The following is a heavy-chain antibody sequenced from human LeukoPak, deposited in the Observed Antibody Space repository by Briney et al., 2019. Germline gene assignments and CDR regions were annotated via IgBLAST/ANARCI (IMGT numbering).Heavy chain of an antibody. V-gene: IGHV4-34*01. J-gene: IGHJ4*02. CDR3: ARVKRYQWPGYFDY. D-gene: IGHD2-2*01. CDR1: GGSFSGFY. CDR2: INHSGST. Sequence: SETLSLTCAVYGGSFSGFYWSWIRQPPGKGLEWIGEINHSGSTSYNPSLKSRVTISVDTSKNQFSLKLSSLTAAETTVYYCARVKRYQWPGYFDYWGQGTLATVSS.